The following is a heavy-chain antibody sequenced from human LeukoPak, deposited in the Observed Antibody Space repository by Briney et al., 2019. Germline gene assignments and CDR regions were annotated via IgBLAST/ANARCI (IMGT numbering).Heavy chain of an antibody. CDR2: ISAYNGNT. CDR1: GYTFTSYG. CDR3: ARGAALFERYCSSTSCSPGAFDI. J-gene: IGHJ3*02. Sequence: ASVKVSCKASGYTFTSYGISWVRQAPGQGLEWMGWISAYNGNTNYAQKLQGRVTMTTDTSTSTAYMELRSLRSDDTALYYCARGAALFERYCSSTSCSPGAFDIWGQGTMVTVSS. D-gene: IGHD2-2*01. V-gene: IGHV1-18*01.